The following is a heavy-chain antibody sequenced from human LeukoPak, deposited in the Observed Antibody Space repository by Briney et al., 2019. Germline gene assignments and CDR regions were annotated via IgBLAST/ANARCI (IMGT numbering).Heavy chain of an antibody. V-gene: IGHV1-3*01. D-gene: IGHD3-22*01. Sequence: APVKVSCKASGYTFTSYAMHWVRQAPGQRLEWMGWINAGNGNTKYSQKFQGRVTITRDTSASTAYMELSSLRSEDTAVYYCARAVFRSGYSFDYWGQGTLVTVSS. CDR3: ARAVFRSGYSFDY. CDR1: GYTFTSYA. CDR2: INAGNGNT. J-gene: IGHJ4*02.